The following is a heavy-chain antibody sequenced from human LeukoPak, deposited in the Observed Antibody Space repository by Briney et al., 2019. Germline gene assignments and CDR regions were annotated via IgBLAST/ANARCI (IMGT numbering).Heavy chain of an antibody. CDR1: GFTFSSYA. CDR2: ISYDGSNK. J-gene: IGHJ6*02. CDR3: ARDWRYCSSTSRYYYYYGMDV. V-gene: IGHV3-30*04. D-gene: IGHD2-2*01. Sequence: GRSLTLSCAASGFTFSSYAMHWVRPAPGKGLEWVAVISYDGSNKYYADSVKGRFTISRDNSKNTLYLQMNSLRAEDTAVYYCARDWRYCSSTSRYYYYYGMDVWGQGTTVTVSS.